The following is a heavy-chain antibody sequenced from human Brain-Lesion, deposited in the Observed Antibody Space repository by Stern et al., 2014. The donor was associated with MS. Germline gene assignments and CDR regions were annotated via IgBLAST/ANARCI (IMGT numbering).Heavy chain of an antibody. D-gene: IGHD5-24*01. CDR2: INPSGGST. J-gene: IGHJ4*02. CDR1: GYTFASYY. CDR3: ATSSRDGHNLGY. Sequence: VQLVESGAEVKKPGASVKVSCKASGYTFASYYMHWVRQAPGQGLEWMGIINPSGGSTSYAQKFQGRVTMTRDTSTSTVYMELSSLRSEDTAVYYCATSSRDGHNLGYWGQGTLVTVSS. V-gene: IGHV1-46*01.